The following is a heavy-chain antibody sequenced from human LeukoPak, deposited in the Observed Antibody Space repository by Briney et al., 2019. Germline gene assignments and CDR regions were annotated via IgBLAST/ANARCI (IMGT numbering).Heavy chain of an antibody. Sequence: GGSLRLSCAASGSTFSSYAMNWVRQAPGKGLEWVSSISSSSSYIYYADSVKGRFAISRDNAKNSLYLQMNSLRAEDTAVYYCARSPAAGIKRFDYWGQGTLVTVSS. CDR1: GSTFSSYA. V-gene: IGHV3-21*01. J-gene: IGHJ4*02. CDR2: ISSSSSYI. CDR3: ARSPAAGIKRFDY. D-gene: IGHD6-13*01.